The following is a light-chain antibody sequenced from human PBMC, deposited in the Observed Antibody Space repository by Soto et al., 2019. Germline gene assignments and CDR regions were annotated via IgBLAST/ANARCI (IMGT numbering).Light chain of an antibody. CDR3: ASHTTRNSVV. CDR2: DVS. V-gene: IGLV2-14*03. J-gene: IGLJ2*01. Sequence: QSALTQPASVSGSPGQSITISCTGTSSDVGRYDYVSWYQQHPGKAPKLILYDVSNRPSGVSNRFSGSKSGNTASLTISGLQTEDESDYYCASHTTRNSVVFGGGTKLTVL. CDR1: SSDVGRYDY.